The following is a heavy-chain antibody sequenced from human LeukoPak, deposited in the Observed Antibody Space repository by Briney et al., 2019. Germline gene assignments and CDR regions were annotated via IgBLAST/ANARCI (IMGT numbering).Heavy chain of an antibody. D-gene: IGHD2-21*02. CDR3: AKDRPCGGDCYYLDY. CDR2: ISYDGSNK. V-gene: IGHV3-30*18. CDR1: GFTFSSYG. Sequence: GGSLRLSCAASGFTFSSYGMHWVRQAPGKGLEWVAVISYDGSNKYYADSVKGRFTISRDNSKNTLYLQVNSLRAEDTAVYYCAKDRPCGGDCYYLDYWGQGTLVTVSS. J-gene: IGHJ4*02.